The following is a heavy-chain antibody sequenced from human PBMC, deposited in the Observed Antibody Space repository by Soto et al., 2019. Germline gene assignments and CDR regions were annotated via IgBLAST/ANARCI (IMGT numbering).Heavy chain of an antibody. CDR3: ARGRSPDY. V-gene: IGHV3-11*05. D-gene: IGHD2-15*01. J-gene: IGHJ4*02. CDR2: ISTSSSYT. Sequence: QVQLVESGGGLVKPGGSLRLSCAASGFTFSDYYMSWIRQAPGKGLEWISYISTSSSYTNYADSVKGRFTISRDNTKNSLYVQMNTLRGEGRGVYYCARGRSPDYWGQGTLVTVSS. CDR1: GFTFSDYY.